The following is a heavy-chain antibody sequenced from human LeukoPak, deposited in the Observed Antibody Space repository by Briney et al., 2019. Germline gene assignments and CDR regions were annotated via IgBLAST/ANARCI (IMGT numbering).Heavy chain of an antibody. J-gene: IGHJ4*02. V-gene: IGHV4-39*01. CDR2: IYYSGST. CDR1: GGSISSSSYY. D-gene: IGHD3-22*01. CDR3: ARPYYYDSSGYYYYFDY. Sequence: PSETLSLTCTVSGGSISSSSYYWGWIRQPPGKGLEWIGSIYYSGSTYYNPSLKSRVTISVDTSKNQFSLKLSSVTAADTAVYYCARPYYYDSSGYYYYFDYWGQGTLVTVSS.